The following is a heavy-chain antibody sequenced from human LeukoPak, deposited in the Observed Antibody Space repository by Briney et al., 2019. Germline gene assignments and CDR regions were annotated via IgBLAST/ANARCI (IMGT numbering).Heavy chain of an antibody. V-gene: IGHV3-23*01. CDR2: ISGSGGST. J-gene: IGHJ4*02. Sequence: PGGSLRLSCAPSGFTFSSYAMSWVRQAPGEGLEWVSAISGSGGSTYYADSVKGRFTISRDNSKNTLYLQMNSLRAEDRAVYYCAKLNHQFYDSSRVDYWGQGTLVTVSS. CDR1: GFTFSSYA. CDR3: AKLNHQFYDSSRVDY. D-gene: IGHD3-22*01.